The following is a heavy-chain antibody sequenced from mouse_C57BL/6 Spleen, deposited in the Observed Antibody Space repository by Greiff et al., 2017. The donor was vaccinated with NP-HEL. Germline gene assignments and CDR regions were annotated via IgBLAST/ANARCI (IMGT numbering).Heavy chain of an antibody. CDR1: GYSITSGYD. CDR3: ARDGAPLTTGGGWYFDV. D-gene: IGHD1-1*01. Sequence: EVQLQESGPGMVKPSQSLSLTCTVTGYSITSGYDWHWIRHFPGNKLEWMGYISYSGSTNYNPSLKSRISITHDTSKNHFFLKLNSVTTEDTATYYCARDGAPLTTGGGWYFDVWSTGTTVTVSS. V-gene: IGHV3-1*01. J-gene: IGHJ1*03. CDR2: ISYSGST.